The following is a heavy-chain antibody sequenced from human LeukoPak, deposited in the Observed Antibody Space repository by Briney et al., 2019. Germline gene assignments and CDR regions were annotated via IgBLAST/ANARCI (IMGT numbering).Heavy chain of an antibody. J-gene: IGHJ1*01. D-gene: IGHD3-3*01. V-gene: IGHV3-23*01. CDR1: GFTFSSYA. CDR3: AKAGDFGVVIGYFQH. CDR2: ISGSGGST. Sequence: QTGGSLRLSCAASGFTFSSYAMSWVRQAPGKGLEWVSAISGSGGSTYYADSVKGRFTISRDNSKNTLYLQMNSLRAEDTAVYYCAKAGDFGVVIGYFQHWGQGTLVTVSS.